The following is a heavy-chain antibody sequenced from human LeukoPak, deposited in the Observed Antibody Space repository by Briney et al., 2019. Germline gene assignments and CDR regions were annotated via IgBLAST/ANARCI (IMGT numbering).Heavy chain of an antibody. CDR2: VWFDGSKK. D-gene: IGHD3-10*01. V-gene: IGHV3-33*01. CDR1: GFIFSSHA. CDR3: ARDREFVHVYYFDY. Sequence: GRSLRLSCAASGFIFSSHAMHWVRQAPGKGLEWVAVVWFDGSKKYYADSVKGRFTISRDNSKNTLYLQMNSLRAEDTAVYYCARDREFVHVYYFDYWGQGTLVIVSS. J-gene: IGHJ4*02.